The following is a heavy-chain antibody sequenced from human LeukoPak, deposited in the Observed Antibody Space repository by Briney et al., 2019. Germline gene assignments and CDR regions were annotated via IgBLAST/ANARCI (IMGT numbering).Heavy chain of an antibody. CDR1: GYSISSGFY. V-gene: IGHV4-38-2*02. CDR2: IYHSGST. Sequence: SETLSLTCTASGYSISSGFYWGWIRQPPGKGLEWIGSIYHSGSTYYNPSLKSRVTISVDTSKNQFSLKLSSVTAADTAVYYCARVAAAGQFDYWGQGTLVTVSS. J-gene: IGHJ4*02. CDR3: ARVAAAGQFDY. D-gene: IGHD6-13*01.